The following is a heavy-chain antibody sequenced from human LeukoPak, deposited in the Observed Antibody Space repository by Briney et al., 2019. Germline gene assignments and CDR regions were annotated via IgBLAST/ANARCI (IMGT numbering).Heavy chain of an antibody. D-gene: IGHD3-22*01. CDR3: ARNYYDSRGAYYYMDV. CDR1: GGSFSGYY. V-gene: IGHV4-34*12. CDR2: IFYSGST. Sequence: SENLSLTGAVYGGSFSGYYWGWVRQPPGKGREWRGNIFYSGSTYYSPSLKRRVTISLDTSRNQFSLKLSSVTPADTAVYYCARNYYDSRGAYYYMDVWRKGTTVTVSS. J-gene: IGHJ6*03.